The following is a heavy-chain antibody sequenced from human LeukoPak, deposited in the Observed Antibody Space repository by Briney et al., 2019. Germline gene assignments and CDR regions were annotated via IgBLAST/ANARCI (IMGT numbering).Heavy chain of an antibody. CDR3: ARDLDMTTVTSDFDY. CDR2: INPSGGTT. J-gene: IGHJ4*02. Sequence: ASVKVSCKASGYTFSRHYMHWVRQAPGQGLEWMGIINPSGGTTGYAQKFQGRVTMPRDTSTTTVYMELSSLRSEDTAVYYCARDLDMTTVTSDFDYWGQGTLVTVSS. V-gene: IGHV1-46*01. CDR1: GYTFSRHY. D-gene: IGHD4-11*01.